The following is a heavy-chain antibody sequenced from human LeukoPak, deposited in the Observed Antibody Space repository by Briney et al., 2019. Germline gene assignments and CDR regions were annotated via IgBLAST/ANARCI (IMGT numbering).Heavy chain of an antibody. CDR1: GHNFTSHW. CDR3: ARHTQEAFDY. Sequence: GESLKISCKGSGHNFTSHWIGWVRQMSGKGLEWMGIIYPDDPDARYSPSFQGQVTISADKSISTASLQWSSLKASDTAMYYCARHTQEAFDYWGQGTLVTVSS. CDR2: IYPDDPDA. V-gene: IGHV5-51*01. J-gene: IGHJ4*02.